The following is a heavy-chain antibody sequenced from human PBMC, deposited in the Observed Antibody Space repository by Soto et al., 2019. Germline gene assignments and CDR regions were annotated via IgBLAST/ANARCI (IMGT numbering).Heavy chain of an antibody. J-gene: IGHJ3*02. V-gene: IGHV1-2*02. D-gene: IGHD3-3*01. Sequence: QLHLVQSGAVVKKPGASVTVSCSASGYPVTAYYMHWVRQAPGRGLEWMGGINPATGAAKYTQTFQGRVTMSRDTSTCTVFRELGGLTSGDTAVFYCARGGGVGVAGSAAFDMWGQGTLVTVSS. CDR1: GYPVTAYY. CDR3: ARGGGVGVAGSAAFDM. CDR2: INPATGAA.